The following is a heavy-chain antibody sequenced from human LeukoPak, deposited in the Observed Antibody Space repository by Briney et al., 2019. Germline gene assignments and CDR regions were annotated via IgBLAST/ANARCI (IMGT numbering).Heavy chain of an antibody. D-gene: IGHD3-10*01. CDR1: GFTFSSYA. CDR3: ARDLSLRMVRGVMLD. V-gene: IGHV3-30-3*01. CDR2: ISYDGSNK. J-gene: IGHJ4*02. Sequence: GRSLRLSCAASGFTFSSYAMHWVRQAPGKGLEWVAVISYDGSNKYYADSVKGRFTISRDNSKNTLYLQMNSLRAEDTAVYYCARDLSLRMVRGVMLDWGQGTLVTVSS.